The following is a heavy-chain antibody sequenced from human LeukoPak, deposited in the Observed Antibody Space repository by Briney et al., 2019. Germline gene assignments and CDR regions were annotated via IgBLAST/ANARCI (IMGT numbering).Heavy chain of an antibody. CDR1: GFTFSNSW. J-gene: IGHJ4*02. CDR2: IQQGSFEK. Sequence: GGSLRLSCVASGFTFSNSWMSWVRQAPGKGLEWVAHIQQGSFEKYYVDSVEGRFTISRDNARNSLYLQMDSLRAEDTAVYYCATEAYYHFDYWGQGALVTVSS. D-gene: IGHD3-10*01. V-gene: IGHV3-7*01. CDR3: ATEAYYHFDY.